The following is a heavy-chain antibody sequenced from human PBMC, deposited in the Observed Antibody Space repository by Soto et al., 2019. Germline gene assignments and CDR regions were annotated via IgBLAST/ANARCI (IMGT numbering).Heavy chain of an antibody. CDR2: VFYSGST. CDR3: VNVPERSHSFFFDR. Sequence: SETLSLTCTISGGSVRITDHFWGWIRQPPGKGLEWIGYVFYSGSTYYSPSLKSRLTISLDVSKNQFSLKMKSVTAADTAVYSCVNVPERSHSFFFDRWGRGTLVTVSS. V-gene: IGHV4-39*01. CDR1: GGSVRITDHF. D-gene: IGHD2-2*01. J-gene: IGHJ2*01.